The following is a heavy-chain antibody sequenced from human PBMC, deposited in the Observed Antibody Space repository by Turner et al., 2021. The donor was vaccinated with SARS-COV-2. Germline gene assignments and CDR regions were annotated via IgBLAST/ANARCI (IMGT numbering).Heavy chain of an antibody. Sequence: QVQLVESGGGVVQPGRSLRLPCAASGFTFSTYAMHWVRQAPGKGLEWVAVIWYDGSNKFYVDSVKGRFTISRDNSKNTLYLQMNSLRAEDTAVYYCARDYSSSSYLVSWFDPWGQGTLVTVSS. CDR2: IWYDGSNK. CDR3: ARDYSSSSYLVSWFDP. J-gene: IGHJ5*02. V-gene: IGHV3-33*01. D-gene: IGHD6-6*01. CDR1: GFTFSTYA.